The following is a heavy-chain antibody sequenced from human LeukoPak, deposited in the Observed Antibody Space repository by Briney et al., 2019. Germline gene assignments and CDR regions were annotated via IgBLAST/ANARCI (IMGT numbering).Heavy chain of an antibody. V-gene: IGHV4-61*02. CDR1: GGSISSGSYY. Sequence: PSETLSLTCTVSGGSISSGSYYWSWIRQPAGKGLEWIGRIYTSGSTNYNPSLKSRVTISVDTSKNQFSLKLSSVTAADTAVYYCARDPLDSSGWYGSDAFDIWGQGTMVTVSS. CDR3: ARDPLDSSGWYGSDAFDI. CDR2: IYTSGST. J-gene: IGHJ3*02. D-gene: IGHD6-19*01.